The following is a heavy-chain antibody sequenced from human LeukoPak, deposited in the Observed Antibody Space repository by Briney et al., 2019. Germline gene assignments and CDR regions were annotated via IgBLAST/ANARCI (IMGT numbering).Heavy chain of an antibody. D-gene: IGHD2-15*01. CDR3: ARDSFCSGGSCYPGPYWFDP. CDR1: GGSISSYY. V-gene: IGHV4-4*07. Sequence: SETLSLXCTVSGGSISSYYWSWIRQPAGKGLEWIGRIYTSGSTNYNPSLKSRVTMSVDTSKNQFSLKLSSVTAADTAVYYCARDSFCSGGSCYPGPYWFDPWGQGTLVTVSS. J-gene: IGHJ5*02. CDR2: IYTSGST.